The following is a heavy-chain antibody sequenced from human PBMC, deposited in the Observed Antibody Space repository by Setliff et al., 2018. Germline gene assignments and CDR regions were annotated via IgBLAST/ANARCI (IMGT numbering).Heavy chain of an antibody. CDR2: VDHSGST. D-gene: IGHD3-16*01. J-gene: IGHJ5*02. V-gene: IGHV4-59*01. CDR3: ARDYQGGWFDP. CDR1: GGFTSSFY. Sequence: SATLSLTCTISGGFTSSFYWSWIRQAPGKGLEWIGYVDHSGSTNFSPSLKSRGTISVDTSKTQVSLTLTSVTAADTAVYYCARDYQGGWFDPWGPGTLVTVSS.